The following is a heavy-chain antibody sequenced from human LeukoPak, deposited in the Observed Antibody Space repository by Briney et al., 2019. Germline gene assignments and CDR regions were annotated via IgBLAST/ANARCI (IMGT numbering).Heavy chain of an antibody. CDR1: GYTFTSYA. CDR2: INTNTGNP. J-gene: IGHJ4*02. Sequence: GASVKVSCKASGYTFTSYAMNWVRQAPGQGLEWMGWINTNTGNPTYAQGFTGRFVFSLDTSVSTAYLQISSLKAEDTAVYYCASANYDFWSGYYTGDYWGQGTLVTVSS. D-gene: IGHD3-3*01. CDR3: ASANYDFWSGYYTGDY. V-gene: IGHV7-4-1*02.